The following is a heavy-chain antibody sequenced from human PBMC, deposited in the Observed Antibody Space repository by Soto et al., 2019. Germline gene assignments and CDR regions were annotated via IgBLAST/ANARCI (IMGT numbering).Heavy chain of an antibody. J-gene: IGHJ6*02. V-gene: IGHV1-69*06. CDR3: ARDCSGGSCYVPTGYYGMDV. D-gene: IGHD2-15*01. Sequence: APVKVSCKASGGTFSSYAISWVRQAPGQGLEWMGGIIPIFGTANYAQKFQGRVTITADKSTSTAYMELSSLRSEDTAVYYCARDCSGGSCYVPTGYYGMDVWGQGTTVT. CDR2: IIPIFGTA. CDR1: GGTFSSYA.